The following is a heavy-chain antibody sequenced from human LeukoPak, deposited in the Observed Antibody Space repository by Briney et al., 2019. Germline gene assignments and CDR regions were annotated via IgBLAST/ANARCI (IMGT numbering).Heavy chain of an antibody. Sequence: SVKVSCKASGGTFSSYAISWVRQAPGQGLEWMGRIIPILGIANYAQKFQGRVTITADKSTSTAYMELGSLRSEDTAVYYCAREGHYYDSSGYSLFGYWGQGTLVTVSS. CDR2: IIPILGIA. D-gene: IGHD3-22*01. CDR3: AREGHYYDSSGYSLFGY. V-gene: IGHV1-69*04. J-gene: IGHJ4*02. CDR1: GGTFSSYA.